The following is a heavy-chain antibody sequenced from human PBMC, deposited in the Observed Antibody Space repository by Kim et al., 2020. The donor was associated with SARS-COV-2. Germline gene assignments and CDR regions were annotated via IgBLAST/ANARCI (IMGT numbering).Heavy chain of an antibody. J-gene: IGHJ4*02. D-gene: IGHD5-12*01. CDR2: IIPIFGTA. V-gene: IGHV1-69*13. CDR3: ARDLRDGYNSRFDY. Sequence: SVKVSCKASGGTFSSYAISWVRQAPGQGLEWMGGIIPIFGTANYAQKFQGRVTITADESTSTAYMELSSLRSEDTAVYYCARDLRDGYNSRFDYWGQGTLVTVSS. CDR1: GGTFSSYA.